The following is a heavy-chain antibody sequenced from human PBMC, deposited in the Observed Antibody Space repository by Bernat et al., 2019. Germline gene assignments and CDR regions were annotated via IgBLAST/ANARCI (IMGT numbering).Heavy chain of an antibody. D-gene: IGHD6-19*01. J-gene: IGHJ3*02. CDR2: IQYTGIT. CDR1: GGSVSSGDYF. CDR3: ARDLRQAGTDAFDI. Sequence: QVQLQESGPGLVNPSQTLSLTCTVSGGSVSSGDYFWSWIRQYPGRGLEWIGYIQYTGITYYIPSLRSRVVISLDTSQNQFSLKLSSVTAADTAVYYCARDLRQAGTDAFDIWGQGTMVTVSS. V-gene: IGHV4-31*03.